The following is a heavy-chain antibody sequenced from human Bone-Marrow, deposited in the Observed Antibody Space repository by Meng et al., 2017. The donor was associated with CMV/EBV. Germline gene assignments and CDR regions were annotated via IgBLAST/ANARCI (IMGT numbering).Heavy chain of an antibody. CDR2: IFRNGNT. CDR3: ARVHSSAWFGRLDP. CDR1: GGSISSCNW. D-gene: IGHD6-19*01. Sequence: VFGGSISSCNWWSWVRQPPGTGREWIGEIFRNGNTNYNPSLKSRATISVDKSKNEFSLKLNSVTAADTAVYYCARVHSSAWFGRLDPWGQGILVTVSS. J-gene: IGHJ5*02. V-gene: IGHV4-4*02.